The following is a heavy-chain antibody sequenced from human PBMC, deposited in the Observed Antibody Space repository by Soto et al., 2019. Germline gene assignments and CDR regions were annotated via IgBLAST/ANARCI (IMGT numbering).Heavy chain of an antibody. V-gene: IGHV3-74*01. J-gene: IGHJ6*02. Sequence: EVQLVESGGGLVQPGGSLRLSCAASGFTFSSYWMHWVRQAPGKGLVWVSRINSDGSSTSYADSVKGRFTISRDNAKNTLYLQMNSLRAEDTAVYYCARVFSRGVWGGGLGMDVWGQGTTVTVSS. CDR2: INSDGSST. D-gene: IGHD3-16*01. CDR3: ARVFSRGVWGGGLGMDV. CDR1: GFTFSSYW.